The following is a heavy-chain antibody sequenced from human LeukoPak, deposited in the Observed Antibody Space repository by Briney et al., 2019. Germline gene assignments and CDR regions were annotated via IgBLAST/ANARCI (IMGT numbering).Heavy chain of an antibody. Sequence: SETLSLTCTVSGGSISSSSYYWGWIRQPPGKGLEWIGSIYYSGSTYYNPSLKSRVTISVDTSKNQFSLKLSSVTAADTAVYYCARAGGDSSSWYFDYYGMDVWGQGTTVTVSS. V-gene: IGHV4-39*07. J-gene: IGHJ6*02. D-gene: IGHD6-13*01. CDR2: IYYSGST. CDR1: GGSISSSSYY. CDR3: ARAGGDSSSWYFDYYGMDV.